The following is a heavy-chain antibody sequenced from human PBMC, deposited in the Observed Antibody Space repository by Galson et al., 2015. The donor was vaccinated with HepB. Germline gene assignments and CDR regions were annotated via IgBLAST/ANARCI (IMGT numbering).Heavy chain of an antibody. J-gene: IGHJ4*02. D-gene: IGHD6-6*01. CDR1: GFTVSTYC. V-gene: IGHV3-53*01. CDR3: ARGLGSSSDY. Sequence: SLRLSCAASGFTVSTYCMSWVRQAPGKGLEWVSVIYTGGGTYYADSVRGRFTISRDTSKNTLYLQMNSLRADDTAVYYCARGLGSSSDYWGQGTLVTVSS. CDR2: IYTGGGT.